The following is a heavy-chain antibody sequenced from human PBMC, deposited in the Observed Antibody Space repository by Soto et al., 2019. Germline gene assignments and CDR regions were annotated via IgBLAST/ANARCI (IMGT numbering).Heavy chain of an antibody. D-gene: IGHD3-22*01. Sequence: GGSLRLSCAASGFTFDDYAMHWVRQAPGKGLEWVSGISWNSGSIGYADSVKGRFTISRDNAKNSLYLQMNSLRAEDTALYYCAKSSSGYSPHAFDIWGQGTMVTVSS. CDR3: AKSSSGYSPHAFDI. V-gene: IGHV3-9*01. CDR2: ISWNSGSI. CDR1: GFTFDDYA. J-gene: IGHJ3*02.